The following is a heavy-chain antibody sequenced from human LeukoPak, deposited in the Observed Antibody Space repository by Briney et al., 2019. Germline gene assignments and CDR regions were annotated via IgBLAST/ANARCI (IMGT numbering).Heavy chain of an antibody. Sequence: PGGSLRLSCAASGFTFSSYSMNWVRQAPGKGLEWVSSISSSSSYIYYADSVKGRFTISRDNAKNSLYLQMNSLGAEDTAVYYCARVGKKATTGNAFYIWGQGTMVTVSS. CDR3: ARVGKKATTGNAFYI. CDR2: ISSSSSYI. D-gene: IGHD5-24*01. J-gene: IGHJ3*02. CDR1: GFTFSSYS. V-gene: IGHV3-21*01.